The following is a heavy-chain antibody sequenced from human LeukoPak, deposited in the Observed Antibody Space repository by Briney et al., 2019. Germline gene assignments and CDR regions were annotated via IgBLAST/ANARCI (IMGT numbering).Heavy chain of an antibody. CDR2: INHSGST. J-gene: IGHJ5*01. V-gene: IGHV4-34*01. D-gene: IGHD2-8*01. CDR1: GESFSGFY. CDR3: ARGGGHCTNGVCPPWFES. Sequence: PSETLSLTCAVYGESFSGFYWNWIRQPPGKGLEWIGEINHSGSTNYNPSLKSRLTISVDTSKNQFSLKLNSVTAADTAVYYCARGGGHCTNGVCPPWFESWGQGMLVTVSS.